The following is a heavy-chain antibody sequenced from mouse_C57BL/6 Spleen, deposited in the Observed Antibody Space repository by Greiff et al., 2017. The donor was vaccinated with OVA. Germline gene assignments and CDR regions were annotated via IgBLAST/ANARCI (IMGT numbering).Heavy chain of an antibody. CDR2: IVPNSGGT. CDR1: GYTFTSYW. Sequence: VQLQQSGAELVKPGASVKLSCKASGYTFTSYWMHWVKQRPGRGLEWIGRIVPNSGGTKYNEKFKSKATLTVDKPSSTAYMQLSSLTSEYSAVYYCARWSITTVVGYFDVWGTGTTVTVSS. J-gene: IGHJ1*03. D-gene: IGHD1-1*01. V-gene: IGHV1-72*01. CDR3: ARWSITTVVGYFDV.